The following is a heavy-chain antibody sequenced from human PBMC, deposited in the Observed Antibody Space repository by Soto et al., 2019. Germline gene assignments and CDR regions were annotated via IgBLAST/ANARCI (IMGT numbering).Heavy chain of an antibody. CDR1: GFTFSNAW. Sequence: EVQLVESGGGLVKPGGSLRLSCAASGFTFSNAWMNWVRQAPGKGLEWVGRIRSKTDGGTTEYAAPVKGRCTISRDDSQNTLYLQMNSLKTEDTAVYYCTMYYYGSGSKNYFEYWGQGTLVTVSS. D-gene: IGHD3-10*01. V-gene: IGHV3-15*07. CDR2: IRSKTDGGTT. J-gene: IGHJ4*02. CDR3: TMYYYGSGSKNYFEY.